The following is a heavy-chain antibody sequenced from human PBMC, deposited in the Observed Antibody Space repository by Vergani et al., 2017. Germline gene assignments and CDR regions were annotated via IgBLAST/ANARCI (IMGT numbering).Heavy chain of an antibody. D-gene: IGHD2-2*03. CDR2: INWDDEK. CDR3: AHSRSAGYCSSTGCYLGKDDYFDC. Sequence: QITLKESGPTLVKPTQTLTLTCTFSGFSLSTSGVAVGWLRQPPGKALEWLVLINWDDEKRYSPSSKSRHTSTKDTSKNQVVLTMTNMDPVGTATYYCAHSRSAGYCSSTGCYLGKDDYFDCWGQGSLVTVSS. CDR1: GFSLSTSGVA. V-gene: IGHV2-5*02. J-gene: IGHJ4*02.